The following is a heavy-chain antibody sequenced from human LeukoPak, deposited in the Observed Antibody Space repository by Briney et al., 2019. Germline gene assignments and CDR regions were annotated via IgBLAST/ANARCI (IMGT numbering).Heavy chain of an antibody. Sequence: VASVKVSCKASGYTFTGYYMHWVRQAPGQGLEWMGWINPNSGGTNYAQKFQGRVTMTRDTSISTAYMELSRLRSDDTAVYYCARGYCSSTSCYDYFVYWGQGTLVTVSS. CDR2: INPNSGGT. J-gene: IGHJ4*02. CDR1: GYTFTGYY. D-gene: IGHD2-2*01. CDR3: ARGYCSSTSCYDYFVY. V-gene: IGHV1-2*02.